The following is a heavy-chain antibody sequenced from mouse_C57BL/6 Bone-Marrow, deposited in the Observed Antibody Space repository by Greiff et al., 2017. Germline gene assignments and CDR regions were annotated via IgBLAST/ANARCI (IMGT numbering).Heavy chain of an antibody. J-gene: IGHJ1*03. V-gene: IGHV14-4*01. Sequence: EVQLQQSGAELVRPGASVKLSCTASGFNIKDDYMHWVKQRPEQGLEWIGWIDPENGDTEYASKFQGKATITADTSSNTAYRQLSSLTSEDTAVYYCTTGTVVADWYFDVWGTGTTVTVSS. D-gene: IGHD1-1*01. CDR3: TTGTVVADWYFDV. CDR2: IDPENGDT. CDR1: GFNIKDDY.